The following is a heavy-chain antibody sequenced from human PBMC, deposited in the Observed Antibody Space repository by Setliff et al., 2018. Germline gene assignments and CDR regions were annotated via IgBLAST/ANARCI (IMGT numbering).Heavy chain of an antibody. D-gene: IGHD1-26*01. CDR3: ARKGISALSGAFDM. CDR1: GGSISNYY. Sequence: SETLSLTCTVSGGSISNYYWSWIRQPAGKGLEWIGRIYTSGSTTYNPSLKSRVTMSVDTSKNQFSLKLSSVTAADTAVYDCARKGISALSGAFDMWSQGTMVTVSS. J-gene: IGHJ3*02. V-gene: IGHV4-4*07. CDR2: IYTSGST.